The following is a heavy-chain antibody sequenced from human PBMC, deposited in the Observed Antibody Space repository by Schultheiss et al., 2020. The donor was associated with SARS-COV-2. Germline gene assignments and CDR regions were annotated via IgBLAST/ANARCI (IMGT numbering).Heavy chain of an antibody. CDR2: ISYDGSNK. V-gene: IGHV3-30*03. CDR1: GFTFSSYG. CDR3: ARDYGDSRNWFDP. J-gene: IGHJ5*02. D-gene: IGHD4-17*01. Sequence: GGSLRLSCAASGFTFSSYGMHWVRQAPGKGLEWVAVISYDGSNKYYADSVKGRFTISRDNSKNTLYLQMNSLRAEDTAVYYCARDYGDSRNWFDPWGQGTLVTVSS.